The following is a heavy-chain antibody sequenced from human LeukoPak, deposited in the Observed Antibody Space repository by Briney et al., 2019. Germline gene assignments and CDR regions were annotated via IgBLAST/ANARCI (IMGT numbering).Heavy chain of an antibody. D-gene: IGHD3-10*01. V-gene: IGHV1-24*01. CDR2: FDPEDGET. CDR1: GYTLTELC. CDR3: ATLGSDGSGSYYNENWFDP. J-gene: IGHJ5*02. Sequence: ASGKVSCKVSGYTLTELCIHWVRRAPGKGLEWMGGFDPEDGETIYAQRFQGRVTMTKDTSTDTAFMELSSLRSEDTAVYYCATLGSDGSGSYYNENWFDPWGQGTLVTVSS.